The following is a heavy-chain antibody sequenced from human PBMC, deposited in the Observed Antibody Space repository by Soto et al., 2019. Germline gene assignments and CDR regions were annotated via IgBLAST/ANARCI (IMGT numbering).Heavy chain of an antibody. Sequence: SETLSLTCTVSGGSISSSSYYWCWIRHRPGKGLEWIGSIYYSGSTYYNPSLKSRVTISVDTSKNQFSLKLSSVNAADTAVYYCARLPFPMVRGLTSYWGQGTLVTVSS. V-gene: IGHV4-39*01. D-gene: IGHD3-10*01. CDR1: GGSISSSSYY. CDR3: ARLPFPMVRGLTSY. CDR2: IYYSGST. J-gene: IGHJ4*02.